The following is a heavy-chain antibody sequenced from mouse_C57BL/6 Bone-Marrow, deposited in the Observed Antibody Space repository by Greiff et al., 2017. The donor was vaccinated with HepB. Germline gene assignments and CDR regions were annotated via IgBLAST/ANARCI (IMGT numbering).Heavy chain of an antibody. CDR1: GFTFSSYT. V-gene: IGHV5-9*01. Sequence: DVKLVESGGGLVKSGGSLKLSCAASGFTFSSYTMSWVRQTPEKRLEWVATISGGGGNTYYPDSVKGRFTISRDNAKNTMYLQMSSLTSEDTALYNCAGATCGGYFAMDYWGQGTSVTVSS. CDR2: ISGGGGNT. CDR3: AGATCGGYFAMDY. J-gene: IGHJ4*01. D-gene: IGHD1-1*02.